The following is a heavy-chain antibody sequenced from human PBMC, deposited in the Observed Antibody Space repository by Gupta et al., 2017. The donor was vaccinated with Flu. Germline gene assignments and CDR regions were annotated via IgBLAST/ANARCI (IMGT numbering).Heavy chain of an antibody. CDR1: GFLSSDYY. V-gene: IGHV3-11*01. CDR3: ARSGYSYVHDY. CDR2: ISGSTTTR. J-gene: IGHJ4*02. D-gene: IGHD5-18*01. Sequence: QVQTVDFGGGLVQPGGSLRLPCAASGFLSSDYYMSWIRQAPGKGLEWISYISGSTTTRYYADSVKGRFTISRDNAKNSMYLQMNGLRVEDTAVYFCARSGYSYVHDYWGQGTLVTVSS.